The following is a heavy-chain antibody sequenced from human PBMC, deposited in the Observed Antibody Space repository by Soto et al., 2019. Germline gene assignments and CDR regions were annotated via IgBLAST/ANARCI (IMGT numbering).Heavy chain of an antibody. Sequence: GGSLRLSCAASGFVFKDSSIHWVRQASGKGLEWVGRIRDRAYNYATSYAASVKGRFTISRDDSSNTAFLQMNSLKTEDTAIYYCTRLIRAAQDYWGQGTRVTVSS. J-gene: IGHJ4*02. D-gene: IGHD3-16*01. V-gene: IGHV3-73*01. CDR1: GFVFKDSS. CDR2: IRDRAYNYAT. CDR3: TRLIRAAQDY.